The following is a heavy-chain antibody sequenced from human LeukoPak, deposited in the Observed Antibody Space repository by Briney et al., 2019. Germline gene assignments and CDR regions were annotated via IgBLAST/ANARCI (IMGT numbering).Heavy chain of an antibody. CDR2: ISSSSSYI. CDR3: ARVRGSGSSHMDV. Sequence: GGPLRLSRAASEFSVGSNYMTWVRQAPGKGLEWVSSISSSSSYIYYADSVKGRFTISRDNAKNSLYLQMNSLRAEDTAVYYCARVRGSGSSHMDVWGKGTTVTISS. J-gene: IGHJ6*03. V-gene: IGHV3-21*01. D-gene: IGHD3-10*01. CDR1: EFSVGSNY.